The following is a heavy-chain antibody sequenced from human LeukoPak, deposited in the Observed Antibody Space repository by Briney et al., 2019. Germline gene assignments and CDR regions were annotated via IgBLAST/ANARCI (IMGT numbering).Heavy chain of an antibody. CDR3: TTYRSGSCPF. CDR1: AITFSNAW. J-gene: IGHJ4*02. CDR2: IYRSRNGETT. V-gene: IGHV3-15*01. Sequence: GGPVTLSGAASAITFSNAWMVWVRQAPGEGLGWVGRIYRSRNGETTDYGAPVKGRFTMSRDDSKNTLYLQMNSLKTEDTGVYYFTTYRSGSCPFWGQGTLVTVSS. D-gene: IGHD6-19*01.